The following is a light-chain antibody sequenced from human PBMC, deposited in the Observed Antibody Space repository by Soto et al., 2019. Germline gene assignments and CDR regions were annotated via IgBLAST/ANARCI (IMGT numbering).Light chain of an antibody. J-gene: IGKJ1*01. CDR2: GAS. CDR3: QQYGSSSWT. CDR1: QSVSSSY. Sequence: EIVLTQSPGTLSLSRGERATLSCTSSQSVSSSYLACYQQKPGQAPRLLIYGASSRATGIPDRFSGSGSGTDFTLTISRLEPEDCAVYYCQQYGSSSWTFGQGTKV. V-gene: IGKV3-20*01.